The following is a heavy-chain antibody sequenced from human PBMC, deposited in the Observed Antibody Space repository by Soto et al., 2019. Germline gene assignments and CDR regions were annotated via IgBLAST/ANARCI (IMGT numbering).Heavy chain of an antibody. CDR3: AKDPSSGYYQPAEYFQH. Sequence: GGSLRLSCAASGFTFSSYAMSWVRQAPGKGLDWVSAISGSGCSTCYADSVQGRFTISRDNSRYTLYLLMNSLIAEYTAVYYFAKDPSSGYYQPAEYFQHWGQGTLVTVSS. V-gene: IGHV3-23*01. CDR1: GFTFSSYA. J-gene: IGHJ1*01. D-gene: IGHD3-22*01. CDR2: ISGSGCST.